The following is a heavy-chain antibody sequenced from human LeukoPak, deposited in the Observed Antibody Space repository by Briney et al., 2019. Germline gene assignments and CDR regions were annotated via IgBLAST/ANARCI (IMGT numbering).Heavy chain of an antibody. V-gene: IGHV1-2*02. CDR3: ARDHGKKWPKGDH. J-gene: IGHJ4*02. CDR2: INPNSGGT. D-gene: IGHD5-12*01. Sequence: ASVKVSCKASGYTFTGYYMHWVRQAPGQGLEWMGWINPNSGGTNYAQKFQGRVTMTRDTSISTAYMALSRLRSDDTAVYYCARDHGKKWPKGDHWGQGTLVTVSS. CDR1: GYTFTGYY.